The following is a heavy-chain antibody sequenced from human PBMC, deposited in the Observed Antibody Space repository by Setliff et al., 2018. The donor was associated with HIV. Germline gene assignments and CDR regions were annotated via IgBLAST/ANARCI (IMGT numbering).Heavy chain of an antibody. V-gene: IGHV3-33*06. CDR2: IWYDGSNK. J-gene: IGHJ6*03. CDR3: AKTTPSSIRYPYCYYRDV. D-gene: IGHD6-13*01. Sequence: GGSLRLSCAASGFTFSSYGMHWVRQAPSKGLEWVAVIWYDGSNKYYADSVKGRFTISRDNSKNMLCLQMNSLRAEDTAVYYCAKTTPSSIRYPYCYYRDVWGRGTRVT. CDR1: GFTFSSYG.